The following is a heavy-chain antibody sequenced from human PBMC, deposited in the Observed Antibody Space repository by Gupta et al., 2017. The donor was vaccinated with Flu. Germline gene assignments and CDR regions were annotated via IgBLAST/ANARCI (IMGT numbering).Heavy chain of an antibody. V-gene: IGHV1-2*04. D-gene: IGHD3-9*01. CDR3: ASSILTEGIQEYYFDY. CDR2: INPNSGGT. Sequence: QVQLVQSGAEVKKPGASVKVSCKASGYTFTGYYMHWVRQAPGQGLEWMGWINPNSGGTNYAQKFQGWVTMTRDTSISTAYMELSRLRSDDTAVYYCASSILTEGIQEYYFDYWGQGTLVTVSS. CDR1: GYTFTGYY. J-gene: IGHJ4*02.